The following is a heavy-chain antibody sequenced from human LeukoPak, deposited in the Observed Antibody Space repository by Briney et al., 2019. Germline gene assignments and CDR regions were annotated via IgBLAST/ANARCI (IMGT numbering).Heavy chain of an antibody. CDR3: ARSAARGYSGYDSWYYFDY. CDR1: GYTFTGYY. CDR2: INSNSGGT. Sequence: ASVKVSCKASGYTFTGYYMHWVRQAPGQGLEWMGRINSNSGGTNYAQKFQGWVTMTRDTSISTAYMELSRLRSDDTAVYYCARSAARGYSGYDSWYYFDYWGQGTLVTVSS. J-gene: IGHJ4*02. D-gene: IGHD5-12*01. V-gene: IGHV1-2*04.